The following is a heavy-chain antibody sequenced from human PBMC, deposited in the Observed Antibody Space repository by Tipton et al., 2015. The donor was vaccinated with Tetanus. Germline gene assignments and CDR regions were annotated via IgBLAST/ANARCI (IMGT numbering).Heavy chain of an antibody. CDR2: IYSGGST. Sequence: LSLTCAASGFTVSSNYMSWVRQAPGKGLEWVSVIYSGGSTYYADSVKGRFTISRDNSKNTLYLQMNSLRAEDTAVYYCARARLVGALPGLPYYFDYWGQGTLVTASS. J-gene: IGHJ4*02. V-gene: IGHV3-53*01. D-gene: IGHD1-26*01. CDR3: ARARLVGALPGLPYYFDY. CDR1: GFTVSSNY.